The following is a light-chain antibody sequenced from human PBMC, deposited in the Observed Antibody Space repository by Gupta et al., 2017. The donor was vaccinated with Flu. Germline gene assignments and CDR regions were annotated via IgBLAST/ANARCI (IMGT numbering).Light chain of an antibody. V-gene: IGKV4-1*01. Sequence: DIVMTQSPDSLAVSLGERATINCKSSQSVLYSSNNKNYLAWYQQKSGQPPKLLIYWASIRESGVPDRFSGSGSGTDFTLTISSLQAEDVAVYYCQQYYSIPHTFGQGTRLEIK. CDR1: QSVLYSSNNKNY. CDR2: WAS. CDR3: QQYYSIPHT. J-gene: IGKJ2*01.